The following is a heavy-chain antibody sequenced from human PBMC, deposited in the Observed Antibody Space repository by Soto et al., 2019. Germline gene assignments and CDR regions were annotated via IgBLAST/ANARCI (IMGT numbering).Heavy chain of an antibody. Sequence: PGESLKISCKGSGYSFTSYWISLVRQMPGKGLEWMGRIDPSDSYTNYSPSFQGHVTISADNSKNTLYLQMNSLRAEDTAVYYCAREYDILTGYYPPPSLGPPSDGMDVWGQGTTVTVSS. V-gene: IGHV5-10-1*01. CDR3: AREYDILTGYYPPPSLGPPSDGMDV. D-gene: IGHD3-9*01. J-gene: IGHJ6*02. CDR2: IDPSDSYT. CDR1: GYSFTSYW.